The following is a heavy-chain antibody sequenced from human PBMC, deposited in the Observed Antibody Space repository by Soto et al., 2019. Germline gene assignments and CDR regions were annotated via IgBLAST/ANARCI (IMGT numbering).Heavy chain of an antibody. D-gene: IGHD6-19*01. J-gene: IGHJ6*02. V-gene: IGHV3-48*03. CDR3: ARGSSGWYLSFYYGMDV. CDR2: ISSSGSTI. CDR1: GFTFSSYE. Sequence: VGSLRLSCATSGFTFSSYEMNWVRQAPGKGLEWVSYISSSGSTIYYADSVKGRFTISRDNAKNSLYLQMNSLRAEDTAVYYCARGSSGWYLSFYYGMDVWGQGTTVTVSS.